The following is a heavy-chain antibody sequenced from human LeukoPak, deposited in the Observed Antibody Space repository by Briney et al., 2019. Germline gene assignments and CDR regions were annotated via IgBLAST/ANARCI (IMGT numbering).Heavy chain of an antibody. CDR1: GFTVSGNY. D-gene: IGHD3-22*01. Sequence: GSLRLSCAASGFTVSGNYMHWVRQTPGKGLEWIGSLAYSGSTYYKSSLKSRVTLSVDAAKNQFSLNLTSVTAADTALFYCASSTSYYYDTSGYFEYWGQGILVTVSS. CDR2: LAYSGST. CDR3: ASSTSYYYDTSGYFEY. V-gene: IGHV4-38-2*01. J-gene: IGHJ4*02.